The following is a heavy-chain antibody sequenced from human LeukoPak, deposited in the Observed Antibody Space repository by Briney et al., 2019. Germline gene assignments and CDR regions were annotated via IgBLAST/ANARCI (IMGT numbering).Heavy chain of an antibody. CDR1: GSSISSGFYY. V-gene: IGHV4-39*01. CDR3: ASSVGANRINAFDM. D-gene: IGHD1-26*01. Sequence: SETLSLTRTVSGSSISSGFYYWGWIRQPPGKGLEWIGSVYYSGSAYYSPSLKSRVTISVDTSKNQFSLRLSSVTAADTALYYCASSVGANRINAFDMWGQGTMVTVSS. CDR2: VYYSGSA. J-gene: IGHJ3*02.